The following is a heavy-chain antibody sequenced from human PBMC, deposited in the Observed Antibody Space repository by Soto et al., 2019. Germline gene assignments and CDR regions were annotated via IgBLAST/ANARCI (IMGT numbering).Heavy chain of an antibody. J-gene: IGHJ6*02. CDR1: GFSLSGYG. CDR2: ISYDGSNK. CDR3: EKDYRHYLDYYDGMDV. D-gene: IGHD4-17*01. Sequence: QVQLVESGGGVVPPGRSLRLSCAASGFSLSGYGMHWVRQAPGKGLECVALISYDGSNKYYGDSVRGRFTISRDNSKNTLYLQMNSLRAEDTALYYCEKDYRHYLDYYDGMDVWGQGTTVTVSS. V-gene: IGHV3-30*18.